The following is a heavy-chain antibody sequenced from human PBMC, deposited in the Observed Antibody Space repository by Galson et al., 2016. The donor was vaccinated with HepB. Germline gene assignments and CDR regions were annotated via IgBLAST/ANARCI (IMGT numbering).Heavy chain of an antibody. V-gene: IGHV1-24*01. Sequence: SVKVSCKVSGYTLTELSMHWARQAPGKGLEWMGGFDPEDGETIYAQTFQGRVTMTEDTSTETVYMELSRLRSEDTAVYYCATFDREADMWDLLTWGQGTLVTVSS. D-gene: IGHD1-26*01. CDR2: FDPEDGET. CDR1: GYTLTELS. CDR3: ATFDREADMWDLLT. J-gene: IGHJ5*02.